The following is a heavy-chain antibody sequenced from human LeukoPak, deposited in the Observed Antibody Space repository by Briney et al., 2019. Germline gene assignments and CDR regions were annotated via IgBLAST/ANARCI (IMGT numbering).Heavy chain of an antibody. V-gene: IGHV1-69*13. D-gene: IGHD2-2*01. CDR1: GGTFSNYA. Sequence: SVKVSCKASGGTFSNYAISWVRQAPGQGLEWMGGIIPIFGTANYAQKFQGRVTITADESTGTAYMELSSLRSEDTAVYYCARDRSTDNWFDPWGQGTLVTVSS. CDR3: ARDRSTDNWFDP. J-gene: IGHJ5*02. CDR2: IIPIFGTA.